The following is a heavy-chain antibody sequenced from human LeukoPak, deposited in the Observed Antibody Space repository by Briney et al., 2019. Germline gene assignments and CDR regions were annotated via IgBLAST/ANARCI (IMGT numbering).Heavy chain of an antibody. CDR3: AADLSNPRMGASYLDS. CDR1: GFTATNFA. D-gene: IGHD3-16*01. CDR2: IIVGSGAT. V-gene: IGHV1-58*01. J-gene: IGHJ4*02. Sequence: SVKVSCKASGFTATNFAVQWVRQARGQRLEWIGWIIVGSGATKCAQDFQERVTITRDLSTSTLYMELRSLTSEDTAVYYCAADLSNPRMGASYLDSWGQGTLVTVSS.